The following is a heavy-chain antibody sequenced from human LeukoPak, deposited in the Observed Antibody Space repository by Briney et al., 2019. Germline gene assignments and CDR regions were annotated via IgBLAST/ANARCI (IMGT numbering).Heavy chain of an antibody. CDR1: GGSFSGYY. J-gene: IGHJ5*02. CDR2: IYHSGST. CDR3: ARGVPLWVWGYCSGGSCYNSSWFDP. Sequence: SETLSLTCAVYGGSFSGYYWSWIRQPPGKGLEWIGYIYHSGSTYYNPSLKSRVTISVDRSKNQFSLKLSSVTAADTAVYYCARGVPLWVWGYCSGGSCYNSSWFDPWGQGTLVTVSS. D-gene: IGHD2-15*01. V-gene: IGHV4-34*01.